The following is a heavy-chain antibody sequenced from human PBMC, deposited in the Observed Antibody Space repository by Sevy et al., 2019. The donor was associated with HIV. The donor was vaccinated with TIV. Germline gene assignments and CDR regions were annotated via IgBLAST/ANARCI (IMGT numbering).Heavy chain of an antibody. CDR1: GFTFSSYA. V-gene: IGHV3-30-3*01. CDR3: ARDLGYGDYDHAFDI. Sequence: GGSLRLSCAASGFTFSSYAMHWARQAPGKGLEWVAVISYDGSNKYYADSVKGRFTISRDNSKNTLYLQMNSLRAEDTAVYYCARDLGYGDYDHAFDIWGQGTMVTVS. D-gene: IGHD4-17*01. J-gene: IGHJ3*02. CDR2: ISYDGSNK.